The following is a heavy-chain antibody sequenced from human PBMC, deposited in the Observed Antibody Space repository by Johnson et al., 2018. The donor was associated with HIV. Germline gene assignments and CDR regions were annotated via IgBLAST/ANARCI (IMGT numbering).Heavy chain of an antibody. J-gene: IGHJ3*02. CDR2: GGST. Sequence: GGSTGYADSVKGRFTISRDNAKNSLYLQMNSLRAEDTALYYCARDLGYYYDSSGHDAFDIWGQGTRVTVSS. V-gene: IGHV3-20*03. D-gene: IGHD3-22*01. CDR3: ARDLGYYYDSSGHDAFDI.